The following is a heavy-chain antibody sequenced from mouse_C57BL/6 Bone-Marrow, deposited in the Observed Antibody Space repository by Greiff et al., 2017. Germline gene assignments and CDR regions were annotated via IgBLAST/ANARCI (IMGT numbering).Heavy chain of an antibody. J-gene: IGHJ4*01. CDR1: GFTFSSYA. CDR3: ARDRGMVTTVAYYYAMDY. Sequence: EVQLQQSGGGLVKPGGSLKLSCAASGFTFSSYAMSWVRQTPEKRLEWVATISDGGSYTYYPDNVKGRFTISRDNAKNNLYLQMSHLKSEDTAMYYCARDRGMVTTVAYYYAMDYWGQGTSVTVSS. V-gene: IGHV5-4*01. CDR2: ISDGGSYT. D-gene: IGHD2-2*01.